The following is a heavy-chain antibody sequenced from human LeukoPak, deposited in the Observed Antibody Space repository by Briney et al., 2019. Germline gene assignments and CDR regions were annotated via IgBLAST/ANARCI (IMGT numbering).Heavy chain of an antibody. CDR3: ARGVSLGYCSSTSCYRFDY. Sequence: SVKVSCKASGGTFSSYAISWVRQAPGQGLEWMGGIIPIFGTANYAQKFQGRVTITADESTSTAYMELSSLRSEDTAVYYCARGVSLGYCSSTSCYRFDYWGQGTLVTVSS. CDR1: GGTFSSYA. CDR2: IIPIFGTA. D-gene: IGHD2-2*02. V-gene: IGHV1-69*13. J-gene: IGHJ4*02.